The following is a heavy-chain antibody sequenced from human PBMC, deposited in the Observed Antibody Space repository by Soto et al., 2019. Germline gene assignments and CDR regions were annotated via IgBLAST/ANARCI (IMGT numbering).Heavy chain of an antibody. CDR1: GGSISSSNW. CDR3: ASETD. V-gene: IGHV4-4*02. J-gene: IGHJ4*02. CDR2: IYPGGST. Sequence: SETLSLTCAVSGGSISSSNWWTWVRQPPGKGLEWMGEIYPGGSTNYSPSLKSRLTISVDKSKNQFYLKLSSVTAADTAMYYCASETDWGQGTLVTVSS.